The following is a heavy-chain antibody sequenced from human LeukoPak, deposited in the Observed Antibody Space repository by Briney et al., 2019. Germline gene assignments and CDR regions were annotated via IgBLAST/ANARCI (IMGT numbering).Heavy chain of an antibody. CDR1: GFTFSSYA. D-gene: IGHD1-26*01. J-gene: IGHJ5*02. V-gene: IGHV3-23*01. Sequence: GGSLRLSCAASGFTFSSYAMSWVRQAPGKGLEWVSTITVSGGSTYYADSVKGRFTISRDNSKNTLYLQMNSLRAEDTALYYCAREYSDTSGRRFDPWGQGTLVTVSS. CDR3: AREYSDTSGRRFDP. CDR2: ITVSGGST.